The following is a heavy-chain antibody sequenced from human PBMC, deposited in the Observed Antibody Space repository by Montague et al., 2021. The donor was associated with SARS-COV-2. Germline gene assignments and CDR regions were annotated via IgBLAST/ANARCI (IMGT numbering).Heavy chain of an antibody. J-gene: IGHJ5*02. CDR3: AKVGDIMASFSLVKYDA. CDR2: IHSAGTRT. CDR1: GFTFSSSP. Sequence: SLRLSCAASGFTFSSSPMSWVRQAPGKGLQWVSVIHSAGTRTYYXDSVEGRFTISRDNSKNTLYLQMNSLRAEDTALYYCAKVGDIMASFSLVKYDAWGQGTLVIVSS. D-gene: IGHD3-16*01. V-gene: IGHV3-23*03.